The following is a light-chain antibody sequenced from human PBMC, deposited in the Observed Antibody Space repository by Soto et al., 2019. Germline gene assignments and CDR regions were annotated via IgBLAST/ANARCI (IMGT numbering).Light chain of an antibody. CDR3: QLYHSPPLT. Sequence: EIVLTQSPGTLSLSPGQRATLSCRASQNIRSNYVAWFQQTPGQAPRLLIYGAVNKASGIPDRFSGSGSGTEFTLTISSLEPEDFVVYYCQLYHSPPLTFGQWTKVEIK. CDR2: GAV. V-gene: IGKV3-20*01. J-gene: IGKJ1*01. CDR1: QNIRSNY.